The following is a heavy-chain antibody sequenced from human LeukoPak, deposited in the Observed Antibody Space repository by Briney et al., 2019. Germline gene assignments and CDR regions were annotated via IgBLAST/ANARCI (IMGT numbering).Heavy chain of an antibody. CDR3: ARAGGDRGFDY. D-gene: IGHD3-16*01. CDR2: VYYSGST. CDR1: GGSISSNNYY. J-gene: IGHJ4*02. V-gene: IGHV4-39*07. Sequence: PSETLSLTCTVSGGSISSNNYYWAWIRQPPGKGLDWIGNVYYSGSTYYNPSLKSRVTISVDTSKNQFSLKLSSVTAADTAVYYCARAGGDRGFDYWGQGTLVTVSS.